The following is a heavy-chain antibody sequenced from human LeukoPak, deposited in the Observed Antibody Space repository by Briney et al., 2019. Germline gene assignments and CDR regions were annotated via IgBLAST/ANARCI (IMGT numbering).Heavy chain of an antibody. D-gene: IGHD2-15*01. CDR1: GFSFSDYY. J-gene: IGHJ6*02. Sequence: PGGSLRLSCAASGFSFSDYYMTWIRQAPGRGLECVSYISTSSSDTNYADSVKGRFTISRDNSKDTLYLQMISLRAEDTAVYYCARSVVEDYYYGMDVWGQGTTVTVSS. V-gene: IGHV3-11*06. CDR3: ARSVVEDYYYGMDV. CDR2: ISTSSSDT.